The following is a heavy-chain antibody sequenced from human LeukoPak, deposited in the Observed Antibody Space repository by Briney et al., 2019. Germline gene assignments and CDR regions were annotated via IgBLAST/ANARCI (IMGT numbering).Heavy chain of an antibody. J-gene: IGHJ4*02. CDR3: ARDLTAGDYYDSSGYSYYFDY. Sequence: ASVKVSCKASGYTFTSYYMHWVRQAPGQGLEWMGIINPSGGSTSYAQKFQGRVTMTRDTSTSTVYMELSSLRSEDTAVYYCARDLTAGDYYDSSGYSYYFDYWGQGTLVTVSS. CDR1: GYTFTSYY. V-gene: IGHV1-46*01. D-gene: IGHD3-22*01. CDR2: INPSGGST.